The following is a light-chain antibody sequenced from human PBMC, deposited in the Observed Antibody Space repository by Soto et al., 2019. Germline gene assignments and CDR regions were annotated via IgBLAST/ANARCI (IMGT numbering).Light chain of an antibody. Sequence: QSALTQPASVSGSPGQSITISCTGTSSDVGSYNYVSWYQQHPAKAPKLAIYDVSNRPSGVSSRFSGSKSGNTASLTISGIKSEKEADYCCRSYTSSSTRVFGGGTKVTVL. CDR1: SSDVGSYNY. CDR3: RSYTSSSTRV. V-gene: IGLV2-14*01. J-gene: IGLJ3*02. CDR2: DVS.